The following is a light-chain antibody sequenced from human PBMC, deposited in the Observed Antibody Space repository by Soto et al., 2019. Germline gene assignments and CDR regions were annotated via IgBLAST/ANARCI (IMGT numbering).Light chain of an antibody. V-gene: IGKV1-5*01. Sequence: IQLTQSPSTLSAYVLDIVNITFLASQSISDWLAWYQQKPGKAPELLISDASTLATGVPSRFSGSGSGTDFTFTITGLQPEDIATYYCQQNANLPLTFGGGTKVDIK. CDR3: QQNANLPLT. CDR1: QSISDW. CDR2: DAS. J-gene: IGKJ4*01.